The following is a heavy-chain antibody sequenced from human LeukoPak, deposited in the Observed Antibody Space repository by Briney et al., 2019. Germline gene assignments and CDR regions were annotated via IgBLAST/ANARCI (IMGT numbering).Heavy chain of an antibody. CDR1: GFTVSSNY. J-gene: IGHJ4*02. CDR2: IYSGGST. Sequence: GGSLRLSCAASGFTVSSNYMSWVRQAPGKGLEWVSVIYSGGSTYYADSVKGRFTISRDNAKNSLYLQMNSLRAEDTAVYYCARLGYYDSGDYGDYWGQGTLVTVSS. CDR3: ARLGYYDSGDYGDY. D-gene: IGHD3-22*01. V-gene: IGHV3-53*01.